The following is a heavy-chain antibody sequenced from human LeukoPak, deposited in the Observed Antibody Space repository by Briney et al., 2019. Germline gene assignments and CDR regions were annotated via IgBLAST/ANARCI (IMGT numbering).Heavy chain of an antibody. V-gene: IGHV3-30*02. J-gene: IGHJ4*02. CDR2: IRYDGTNK. D-gene: IGHD3-22*01. CDR1: GFTFSSYG. CDR3: AKDAVYYDNSGYYYFDY. Sequence: GXSLRLSCAASGFTFSSYGMHWVRQAPGKGLEWVAFIRYDGTNKYYADSVKGRFTISRENSKNTLYLQMNSLIAAHTAVYYCAKDAVYYDNSGYYYFDYWGQGTLVTVSS.